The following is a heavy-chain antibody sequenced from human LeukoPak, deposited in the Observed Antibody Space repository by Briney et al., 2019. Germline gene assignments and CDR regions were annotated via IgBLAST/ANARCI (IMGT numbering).Heavy chain of an antibody. J-gene: IGHJ1*01. V-gene: IGHV1-69*06. CDR3: ARDSSARGYYDSSGSGEYFQH. Sequence: VASVKVSCKASGYTFTSYGISWVRQAPGQGLEWMGGIIPIFGTANYAQKFQGRVTITADKSTSTAYMELSSLRSEDTAVYYCARDSSARGYYDSSGSGEYFQHWGQGTLVTVSS. CDR1: GYTFTSYG. CDR2: IIPIFGTA. D-gene: IGHD3-22*01.